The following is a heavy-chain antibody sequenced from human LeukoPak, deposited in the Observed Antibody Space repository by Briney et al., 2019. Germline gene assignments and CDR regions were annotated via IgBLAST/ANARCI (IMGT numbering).Heavy chain of an antibody. Sequence: ASVKVSCKASGYTFTSYGISWVRQAPGQGLEWMGWISAYNGNTNYAQKLQGRVTMTTDTSTSTAYMELRSLRSDDTAVYYCARVAFGGVIANGNDYWGQGTLVTVSP. J-gene: IGHJ4*02. D-gene: IGHD3-16*02. CDR1: GYTFTSYG. CDR2: ISAYNGNT. V-gene: IGHV1-18*01. CDR3: ARVAFGGVIANGNDY.